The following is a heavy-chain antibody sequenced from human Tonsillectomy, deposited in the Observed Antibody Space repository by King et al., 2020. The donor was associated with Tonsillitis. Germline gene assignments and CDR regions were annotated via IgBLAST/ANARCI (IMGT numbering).Heavy chain of an antibody. CDR2: IYYSGST. Sequence: QLQESGPGLVKPSQTLSLTCTVSGGSISSGDYYWSWIRQPPGKGLEWIGYIYYSGSTYYNPSLRGRVSISLDTSKNQFSLKLSSVTAADTAVYFCAGAPRDINHFSWFDPWGQGTLVTVSS. D-gene: IGHD2-15*01. CDR1: GGSISSGDYY. J-gene: IGHJ5*02. CDR3: AGAPRDINHFSWFDP. V-gene: IGHV4-30-4*01.